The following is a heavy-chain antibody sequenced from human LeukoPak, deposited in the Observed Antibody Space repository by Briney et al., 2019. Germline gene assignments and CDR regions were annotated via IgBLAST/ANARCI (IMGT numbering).Heavy chain of an antibody. CDR3: AKRETVSSPMDV. Sequence: AGGSLRLSCAASGFTFSSYGMHWVRQAPGKGLEWVAFIRYDGSNKYYADSVKGRFTLSRDNSKNTLYLQMNSLRAEDTAVYYCAKRETVSSPMDVLGKGTTVTVSS. V-gene: IGHV3-30*02. CDR2: IRYDGSNK. D-gene: IGHD4-11*01. CDR1: GFTFSSYG. J-gene: IGHJ6*03.